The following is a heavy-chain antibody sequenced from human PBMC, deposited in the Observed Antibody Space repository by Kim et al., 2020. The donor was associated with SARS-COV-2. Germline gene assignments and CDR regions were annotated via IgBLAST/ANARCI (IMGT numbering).Heavy chain of an antibody. CDR2: INPSGGST. CDR1: GYTFTSYY. Sequence: ASVKVSCKASGYTFTSYYIHWVRQAPGQGLEWMGIINPSGGSTSYAQKFQGRVTMTRDTSTSTVYMELSSLRSKDTAVYYCAASAVAGTKGHFQHWGQGTLVTVSS. J-gene: IGHJ1*01. D-gene: IGHD6-19*01. V-gene: IGHV1-46*01. CDR3: AASAVAGTKGHFQH.